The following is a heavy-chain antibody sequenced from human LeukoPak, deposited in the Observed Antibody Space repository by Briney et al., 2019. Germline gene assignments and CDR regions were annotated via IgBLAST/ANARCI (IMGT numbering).Heavy chain of an antibody. J-gene: IGHJ4*02. CDR3: ARAWSDYDILTGSYTGPFDY. CDR2: ISGYNGNT. V-gene: IGHV1-18*01. Sequence: ASVKVSCKASGYPFTTYGISWVRQAPGQGLEWMGWISGYNGNTNYAQKLQGRVTMTTDTSTSTAYMELRSLRSDDTAAYYCARAWSDYDILTGSYTGPFDYWGQGTLVTVSS. D-gene: IGHD3-9*01. CDR1: GYPFTTYG.